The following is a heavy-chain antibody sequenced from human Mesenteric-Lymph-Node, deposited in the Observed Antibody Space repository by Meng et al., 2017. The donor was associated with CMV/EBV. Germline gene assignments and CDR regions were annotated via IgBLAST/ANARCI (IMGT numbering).Heavy chain of an antibody. CDR2: INPNSGGT. J-gene: IGHJ4*02. V-gene: IGHV1-2*02. CDR1: FTGYY. CDR3: ARIPPGYDSSGYYEYYFDY. Sequence: FTGYYMNWVRQAPGQGLEWMGWINPNSGGTNYAQKFQGRVTMTRDTSISTAYMELSRLRSDDTAVYYCARIPPGYDSSGYYEYYFDYWGQGTLVTVSS. D-gene: IGHD3-22*01.